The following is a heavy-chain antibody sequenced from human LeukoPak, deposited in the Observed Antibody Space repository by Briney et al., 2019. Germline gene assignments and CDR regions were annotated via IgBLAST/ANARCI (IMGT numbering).Heavy chain of an antibody. CDR2: ISSSSSYI. CDR3: ARVLYSGYDPWWFDP. CDR1: GFTFSSYS. V-gene: IGHV3-21*01. Sequence: GGSLRLSCAASGFTFSSYSMNWVRQAPGKGLEWVSSISSSSSYIYYADSVKGRFTISRDNAKNSLYLQMNSLRAEDTAVYYCARVLYSGYDPWWFDPWGQGTLVTVSS. J-gene: IGHJ5*02. D-gene: IGHD5-12*01.